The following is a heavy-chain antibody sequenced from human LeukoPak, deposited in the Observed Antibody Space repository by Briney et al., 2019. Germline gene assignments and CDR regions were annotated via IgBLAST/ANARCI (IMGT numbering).Heavy chain of an antibody. V-gene: IGHV4-59*01. CDR2: IYYSGST. D-gene: IGHD3-22*01. Sequence: SETLSLTCTVSGGSISSYYWSRIRQPPGKGLEWIGYIYYSGSTNYNPSLKSRVTISVDTSKNQFSLKLSSVTAADTAVYYCARGSIVVAQGFDYWGQGTLVTVSS. CDR1: GGSISSYY. CDR3: ARGSIVVAQGFDY. J-gene: IGHJ4*02.